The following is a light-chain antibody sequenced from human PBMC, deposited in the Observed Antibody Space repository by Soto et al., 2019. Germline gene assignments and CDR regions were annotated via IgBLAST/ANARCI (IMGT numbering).Light chain of an antibody. CDR2: DAS. J-gene: IGKJ1*01. CDR1: QSVSSY. Sequence: EIVLTQSPATLSLSPGERATLSCRASQSVSSYLAWYQQKPGQAPRLLIYDASNRATCIPARFSGSGSGTDFTLTISSLEPEDFAVYYCQQRSNWLWTFGQGTKVDIK. CDR3: QQRSNWLWT. V-gene: IGKV3-11*01.